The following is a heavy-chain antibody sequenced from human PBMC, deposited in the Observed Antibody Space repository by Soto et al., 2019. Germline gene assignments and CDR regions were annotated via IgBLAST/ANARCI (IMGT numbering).Heavy chain of an antibody. CDR2: MNPNSGNT. J-gene: IGHJ5*02. CDR1: GYTFTSYD. V-gene: IGHV1-8*01. D-gene: IGHD6-13*01. CDR3: ARERSAAGTGWFDP. Sequence: VKVSCKASGYTFTSYDINWVRQATGQGLEWMGWMNPNSGNTGYAQKFQGRVTMTRNTSISTAYMELSSLRYEDTAVYYCARERSAAGTGWFDPWGQGTLVTVSS.